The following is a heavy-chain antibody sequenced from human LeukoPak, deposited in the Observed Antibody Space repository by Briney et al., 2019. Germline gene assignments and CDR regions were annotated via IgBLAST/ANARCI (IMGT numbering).Heavy chain of an antibody. J-gene: IGHJ4*02. CDR3: ARGFTYYYDSSGYPILGY. V-gene: IGHV1-18*01. D-gene: IGHD3-22*01. CDR2: ISAYNGNT. Sequence: GASVKVSCKASGYSFTSYGITWVRQAPGHGLEWMGWISAYNGNTNYAQKLQDRVTMTTDTPTSTAYMELRSLRSDDTAVYYCARGFTYYYDSSGYPILGYWGQGTLVTVSS. CDR1: GYSFTSYG.